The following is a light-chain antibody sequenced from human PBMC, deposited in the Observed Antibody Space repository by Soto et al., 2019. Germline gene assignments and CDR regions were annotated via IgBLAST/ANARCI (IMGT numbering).Light chain of an antibody. J-gene: IGKJ2*01. CDR1: QSVSSNY. V-gene: IGKV3-20*01. Sequence: EIVLTQSPGTLSLSPGERATPSCRASQSVSSNYLAWYQQKPGQAPTILIYGASTRATGIPDRFSGSGSGTDFTLTISRLEPGDFAVYYCQQYGSSPYTFGQGTKLEI. CDR3: QQYGSSPYT. CDR2: GAS.